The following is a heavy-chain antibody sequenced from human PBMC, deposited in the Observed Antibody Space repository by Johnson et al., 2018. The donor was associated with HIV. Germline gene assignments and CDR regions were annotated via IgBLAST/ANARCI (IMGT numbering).Heavy chain of an antibody. J-gene: IGHJ3*02. CDR1: GFTFSNYD. V-gene: IGHV3-13*01. CDR3: ARGSGSYNLVKGAFDI. Sequence: VQLVESGGGLVQPGGSLRLSCAASGFTFSNYDMHWVRQPTGNGLEWVSVIGTAGATYYPGSVKGRFTISRENAKNSLYLQMNSLRAGDTAVYYCARGSGSYNLVKGAFDIWGQGTMVTVSS. CDR2: IGTAGAT. D-gene: IGHD1-26*01.